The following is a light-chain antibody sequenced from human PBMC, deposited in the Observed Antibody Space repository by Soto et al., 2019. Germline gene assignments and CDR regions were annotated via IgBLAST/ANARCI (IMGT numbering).Light chain of an antibody. V-gene: IGKV1-5*01. CDR3: QQYNSYSSFT. CDR2: DAS. Sequence: DIQMTQSPSTLSASVGDRVTITCRASQSISSWLDWYQQKPGKAPKVLIYDASSLESGVPSRFSGSGSGTEFTLTISSLQPDDFATYYCQQYNSYSSFTFGQGTKLEIK. CDR1: QSISSW. J-gene: IGKJ2*01.